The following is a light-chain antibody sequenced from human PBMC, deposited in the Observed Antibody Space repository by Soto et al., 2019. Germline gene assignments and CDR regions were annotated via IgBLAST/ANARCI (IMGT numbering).Light chain of an antibody. CDR3: CSYAGSSTSYV. V-gene: IGLV2-23*02. CDR1: RSDFGSYNL. J-gene: IGLJ1*01. CDR2: EVS. Sequence: QPPSLSGSPGQSVTNPCTGNRSDFGSYNLVSWYQQHPGKAPKLMIYEVSKRPSGVSTRFSGSKSGNTASLTISGLQAEDEADYYCCSYAGSSTSYVFGTGTKVTVL.